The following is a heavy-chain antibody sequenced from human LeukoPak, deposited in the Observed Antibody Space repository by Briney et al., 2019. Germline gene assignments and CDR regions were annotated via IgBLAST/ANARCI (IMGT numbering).Heavy chain of an antibody. CDR2: ISSDSGDT. V-gene: IGHV3-11*06. Sequence: GGSLRLSCAASGFTFTDWYMSWIRQPPGKGLQWLSYISSDSGDTSYADSVRGRFTISRDNAKKSVYLQMNSLKAEDTAIYYCVKSAGRNGGNWGQGTLVTVSS. CDR1: GFTFTDWY. CDR3: VKSAGRNGGN. J-gene: IGHJ4*02. D-gene: IGHD1-26*01.